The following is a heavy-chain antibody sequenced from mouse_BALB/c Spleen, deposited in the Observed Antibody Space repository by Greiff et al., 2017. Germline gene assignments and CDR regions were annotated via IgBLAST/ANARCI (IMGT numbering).Heavy chain of an antibody. CDR1: GFNIKDTY. CDR2: IDPANGNT. CDR3: AGYGNYAMDY. J-gene: IGHJ4*01. V-gene: IGHV14-3*02. D-gene: IGHD2-1*01. Sequence: EVQLQESGAELVKPGASVKLSCTASGFNIKDTYMHWVKQRPEQGLEWIGRIDPANGNTKYDPKFQGKATITADTSSNTAYLQLSSLTSEDTAVYYCAGYGNYAMDYWGQGTSVTVSS.